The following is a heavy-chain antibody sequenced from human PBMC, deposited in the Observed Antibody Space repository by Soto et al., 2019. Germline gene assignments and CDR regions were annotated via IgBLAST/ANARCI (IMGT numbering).Heavy chain of an antibody. CDR1: GGTFSSYT. V-gene: IGHV1-69*04. Sequence: SVKVSCKASGGTFSSYTISWVRQAPGQGLEWMGRIIPILGIANYAQKFQGRVTITADKSTSTAYMELSSLRSEDTAVYYCARDLSSSGYYCDYWGQGTLVTVSS. CDR2: IIPILGIA. D-gene: IGHD3-22*01. CDR3: ARDLSSSGYYCDY. J-gene: IGHJ4*02.